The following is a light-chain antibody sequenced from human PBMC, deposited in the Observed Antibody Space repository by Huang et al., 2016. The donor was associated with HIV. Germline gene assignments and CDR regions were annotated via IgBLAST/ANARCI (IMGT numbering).Light chain of an antibody. CDR2: AAS. V-gene: IGKV1-8*01. J-gene: IGKJ4*01. CDR1: QGISNF. Sequence: IQMTQSPSSLSASTGDRVTISCRASQGISNFLAWFQQKPGKAPKLLIYAASTLQSGVPSRFGGSGAGTDFSLTISNLQSDDFASYFCQQYHTYPLVTFGGGTKVEIK. CDR3: QQYHTYPLVT.